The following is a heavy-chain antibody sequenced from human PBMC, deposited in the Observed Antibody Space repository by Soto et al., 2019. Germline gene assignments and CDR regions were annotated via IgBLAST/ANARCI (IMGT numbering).Heavy chain of an antibody. CDR3: ARGRAADPYYYYYYYMDV. CDR2: INAGNGNT. J-gene: IGHJ6*03. Sequence: ASGKVSCKASGYTFTSYARHWVRQAPGQRLEWMGWINAGNGNTKYSQKFQGRVTITRDTSASTAYMELSSLRSEDTAVYYCARGRAADPYYYYYYYMDVWGKGTTVTVSS. CDR1: GYTFTSYA. D-gene: IGHD6-13*01. V-gene: IGHV1-3*01.